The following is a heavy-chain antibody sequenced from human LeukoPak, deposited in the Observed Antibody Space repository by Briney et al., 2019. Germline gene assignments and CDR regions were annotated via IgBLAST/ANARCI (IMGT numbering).Heavy chain of an antibody. J-gene: IGHJ6*03. CDR3: AKGSFYCSGNTCPQYYYYMDV. D-gene: IGHD2-2*01. CDR2: IRYDGSNK. CDR1: GFTFSRHG. Sequence: PGGSLRLSXAASGFTFSRHGMHWVRQAPSKGLEWVAFIRYDGSNKYYADSVKGRFTISRDNSKNTLSLQMNSLRAEDTAVYYCAKGSFYCSGNTCPQYYYYMDVWGKGTTVTVPS. V-gene: IGHV3-30*02.